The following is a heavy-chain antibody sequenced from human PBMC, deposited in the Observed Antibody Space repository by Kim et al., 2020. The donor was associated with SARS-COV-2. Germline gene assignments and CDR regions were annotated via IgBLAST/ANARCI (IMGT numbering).Heavy chain of an antibody. CDR3: AKDGYSSSSMYYFDY. Sequence: DSVKGRFTISRDNSKNTLYLKMNSLRAEDTAVYYCAKDGYSSSSMYYFDYWGQGTLVTVSS. J-gene: IGHJ4*02. D-gene: IGHD6-6*01. V-gene: IGHV3-23*01.